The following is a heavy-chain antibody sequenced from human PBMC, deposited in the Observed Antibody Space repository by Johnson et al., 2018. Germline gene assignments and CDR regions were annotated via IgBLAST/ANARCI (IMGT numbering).Heavy chain of an antibody. D-gene: IGHD6-13*01. V-gene: IGHV3-30*04. CDR2: ISYDGSNK. CDR3: AKGTVAAASSYYYYMDV. CDR1: GFTFSSYT. J-gene: IGHJ6*03. Sequence: QVQLVQSGGGVVQPGRSLRLSCAASGFTFSSYTMHWVRQAPGKGLEWVAVISYDGSNKYYADSVKGRFTISRDNSKNTLYLQMNSLRAADTAVYYCAKGTVAAASSYYYYMDVWGKGTTVTVSS.